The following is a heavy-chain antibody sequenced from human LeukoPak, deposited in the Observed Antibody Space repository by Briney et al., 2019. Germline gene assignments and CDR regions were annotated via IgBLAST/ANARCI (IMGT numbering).Heavy chain of an antibody. Sequence: GGSLRLSCAASGFTFSSYGMHWVRQAPGKGLEWVSSISSSSSYIYYADSVKGRFTISRDNAKNSLYLQMNSLRAEDTAVYYCARVSEVEDFWSGHYDYWGQGTLVTVSS. V-gene: IGHV3-21*01. J-gene: IGHJ4*02. D-gene: IGHD3-3*01. CDR3: ARVSEVEDFWSGHYDY. CDR2: ISSSSSYI. CDR1: GFTFSSYG.